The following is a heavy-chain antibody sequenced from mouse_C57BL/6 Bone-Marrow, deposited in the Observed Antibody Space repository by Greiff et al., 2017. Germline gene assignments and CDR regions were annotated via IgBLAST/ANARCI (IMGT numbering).Heavy chain of an antibody. CDR1: GFTFSSYT. CDR2: ISGGGGNT. D-gene: IGHD1-1*01. Sequence: EVQRVESGGGLVKPGGSLKLSCAASGFTFSSYTMSWVRQTPEKRLQWVAAISGGGGNTYYPDSVKGRFTFSRDNDKHILYLQMSSLMSEDTALYYCSRQVTTVLATKYFDVWGTGTTVTVSS. J-gene: IGHJ1*03. CDR3: SRQVTTVLATKYFDV. V-gene: IGHV5-9*01.